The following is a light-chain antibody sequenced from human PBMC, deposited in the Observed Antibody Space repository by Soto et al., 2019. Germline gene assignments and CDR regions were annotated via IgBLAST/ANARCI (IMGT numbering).Light chain of an antibody. CDR3: QQYYSYPET. J-gene: IGKJ2*01. CDR2: AAS. CDR1: QGISSY. V-gene: IGKV1-8*01. Sequence: AIRMTQSPSSFSASTGARVTITCRASQGISSYLAWYQQKPGKAPKLLIYAASTWQSGVPSRFRDSGSGTDFALTISCLQTEDFATYYCQQYYSYPETFGQGSKLVSK.